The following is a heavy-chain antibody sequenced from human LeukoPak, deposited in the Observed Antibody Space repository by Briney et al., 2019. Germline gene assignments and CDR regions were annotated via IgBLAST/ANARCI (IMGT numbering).Heavy chain of an antibody. CDR2: ISSTSTYM. D-gene: IGHD2-15*01. Sequence: GGSLRLSCAASGFAFSTYSMGWVRQAPGKGLEWVSSISSTSTYMYYADSVQGRFAISRDSAKNSLYLQMNSLRAEDTAVYYCARETPRIRYFDSWGQGTLVTVSS. V-gene: IGHV3-21*01. CDR1: GFAFSTYS. CDR3: ARETPRIRYFDS. J-gene: IGHJ4*02.